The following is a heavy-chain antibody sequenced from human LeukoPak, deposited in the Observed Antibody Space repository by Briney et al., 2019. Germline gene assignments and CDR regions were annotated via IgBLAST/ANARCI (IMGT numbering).Heavy chain of an antibody. V-gene: IGHV3-23*01. J-gene: IGHJ4*02. CDR3: AKDRKYCGSASCPYYFDD. CDR2: IRGGGGGT. Sequence: GGSLRLSCAASGFTFTSYAMSWVRQAPGKGLEWVSAIRGGGGGTYYADSVKGRFTISRDNSKNTLYLQMNSLRAEDTAVYYCAKDRKYCGSASCPYYFDDWGQGTLVTVSS. CDR1: GFTFTSYA. D-gene: IGHD2-2*01.